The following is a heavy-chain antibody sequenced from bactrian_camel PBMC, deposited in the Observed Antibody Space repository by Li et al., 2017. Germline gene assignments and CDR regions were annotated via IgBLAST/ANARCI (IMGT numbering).Heavy chain of an antibody. CDR1: GFTFRNYY. J-gene: IGHJ4*01. CDR3: ATDDPRLIFCGSGCRPY. CDR2: IWTYGGYT. D-gene: IGHD2*01. Sequence: HVQLVESGGGLVQPGGSLSVSCTASGFTFRNYYMRWVRQAPGKGLEWVSSIWTYGGYTYYADPVKGRFTISRDNAKNTLTLQMSSLKTEDTGVYYCATDDPRLIFCGSGCRPYWGQGTQVTVS. V-gene: IGHV3-2*01.